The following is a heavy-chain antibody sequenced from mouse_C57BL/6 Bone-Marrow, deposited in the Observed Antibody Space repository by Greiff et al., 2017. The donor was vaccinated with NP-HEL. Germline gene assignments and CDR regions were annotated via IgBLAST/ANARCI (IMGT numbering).Heavy chain of an antibody. V-gene: IGHV14-4*01. J-gene: IGHJ4*01. D-gene: IGHD1-1*01. CDR2: IDPENGDT. CDR1: GFNIKDDY. Sequence: VQLQQSGAELVRPGASVKLSCTASGFNIKDDYMHWVKQRPEQGLEWIGWIDPENGDTEYASKFQGKATITADTSSNTAFLRLSSLTSEDTAVYYCTPITTVVEGDYWGQGTSVTVSS. CDR3: TPITTVVEGDY.